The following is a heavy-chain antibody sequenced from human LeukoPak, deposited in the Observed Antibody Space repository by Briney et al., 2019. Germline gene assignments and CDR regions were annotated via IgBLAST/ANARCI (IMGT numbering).Heavy chain of an antibody. Sequence: NPNSGNTGYAQKFQGRVTMTRNTSISTAYMELSSLRSEDTAVYYCARGSMTLQGYSWFDPWGQGTLVTVSS. D-gene: IGHD2-8*01. CDR3: ARGSMTLQGYSWFDP. CDR2: NPNSGNT. V-gene: IGHV1-8*01. J-gene: IGHJ5*02.